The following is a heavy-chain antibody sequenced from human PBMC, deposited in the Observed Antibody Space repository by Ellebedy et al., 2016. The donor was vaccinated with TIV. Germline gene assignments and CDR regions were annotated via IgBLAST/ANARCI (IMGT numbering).Heavy chain of an antibody. CDR1: GGSVTSGSYY. D-gene: IGHD5-24*01. CDR2: VFHNGRS. V-gene: IGHV4-61*03. J-gene: IGHJ4*02. Sequence: SETLSLTCSVSGGSVTSGSYYWNWIRQSPGKGLEWIGFVFHNGRSKYNPSLESRLTLSVDTSKDHFSLRLSSVAAADTALYYCAGVRDGRRPFDYWGQGALVTVSS. CDR3: AGVRDGRRPFDY.